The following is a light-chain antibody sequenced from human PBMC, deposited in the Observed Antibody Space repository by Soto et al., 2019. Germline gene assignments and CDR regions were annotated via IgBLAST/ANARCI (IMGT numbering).Light chain of an antibody. CDR1: QSVSSSF. J-gene: IGKJ1*01. CDR3: QQYGTSAWT. Sequence: IVFTQSPGTLSLSPGERATLSCRASQSVSSSFVGWYQQKPGQAPRVLIYWASSRATGIPDRFSGSGAGTDFTLTISRLESEDFAVYYCQQYGTSAWTFGQGTKVDIK. V-gene: IGKV3-20*01. CDR2: WAS.